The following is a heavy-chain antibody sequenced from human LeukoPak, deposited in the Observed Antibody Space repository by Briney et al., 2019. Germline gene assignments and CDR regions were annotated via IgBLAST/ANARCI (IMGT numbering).Heavy chain of an antibody. V-gene: IGHV4-30-4*01. CDR1: GGSISSGDYS. CDR3: ARVVVPAAIIDY. Sequence: PSETLSLTCTVSGGSISSGDYSWSWIRQPPGKGLEWIGYIYYSGSTYYNPSLKSRVTISVDTSKNQFSLKLSSVTAADTAVCYCARVVVPAAIIDYWGQGTLVTVSS. CDR2: IYYSGST. J-gene: IGHJ4*02. D-gene: IGHD2-2*02.